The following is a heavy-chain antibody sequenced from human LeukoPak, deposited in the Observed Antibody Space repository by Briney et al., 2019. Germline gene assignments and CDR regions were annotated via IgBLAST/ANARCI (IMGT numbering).Heavy chain of an antibody. CDR2: IYYSGST. CDR1: GGSISSYY. Sequence: PSETLSLTCTVSGGSISSYYWSWIRQPPGKGLEWIGYIYYSGSTNYNPSLKSRVTISVDTSKNQFSLKLSSVTAADTAVYYCARMGGSYYFDYWGQGTLVTVSS. D-gene: IGHD1-26*01. J-gene: IGHJ4*02. V-gene: IGHV4-59*01. CDR3: ARMGGSYYFDY.